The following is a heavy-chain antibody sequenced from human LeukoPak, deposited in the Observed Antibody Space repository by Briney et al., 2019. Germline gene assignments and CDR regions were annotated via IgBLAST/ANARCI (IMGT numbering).Heavy chain of an antibody. D-gene: IGHD1-14*01. CDR1: AFDFTIYD. CDR2: ISSSGSTI. Sequence: GGSLRLSCAASAFDFTIYDMNWVRQAPGKGLEWVSYISSSGSTIYYADSVKGRFTISRDNAKNSLYLQMNSLRAEDTAVYYCARQDPENWFDPWGQGTLVTVSS. V-gene: IGHV3-48*03. J-gene: IGHJ5*02. CDR3: ARQDPENWFDP.